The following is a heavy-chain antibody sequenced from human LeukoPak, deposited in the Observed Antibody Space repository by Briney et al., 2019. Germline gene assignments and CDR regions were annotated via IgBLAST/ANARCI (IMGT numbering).Heavy chain of an antibody. Sequence: ASVKVSCKASGYTFTDYYIHWVRQAPGQGLEWMGWINPKSGGTNYAQKFQGRVTMTRDTSISTAYMELSRLRSDDTAVFYCARAFGYCTGGNCYSPPPYWGQGTLVTVSS. CDR1: GYTFTDYY. CDR3: ARAFGYCTGGNCYSPPPY. D-gene: IGHD2-15*01. J-gene: IGHJ4*02. V-gene: IGHV1-2*02. CDR2: INPKSGGT.